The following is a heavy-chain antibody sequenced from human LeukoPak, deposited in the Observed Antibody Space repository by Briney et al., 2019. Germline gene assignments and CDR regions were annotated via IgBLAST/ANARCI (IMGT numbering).Heavy chain of an antibody. CDR2: IIPIFGTA. J-gene: IGHJ5*02. Sequence: ASVKVSCKASGGTSSSYAISWVRQAPGQGLEWMGGIIPIFGTANYAQKFQGRVTITADESTSTAYMELSSLRSEDTAVYYCARSVGYDWDWFDPWGQGTLVTVSS. CDR1: GGTSSSYA. V-gene: IGHV1-69*13. CDR3: ARSVGYDWDWFDP. D-gene: IGHD5-12*01.